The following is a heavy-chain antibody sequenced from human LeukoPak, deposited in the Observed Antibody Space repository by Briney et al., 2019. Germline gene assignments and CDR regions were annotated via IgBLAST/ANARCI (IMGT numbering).Heavy chain of an antibody. CDR3: ATTWRYRNGFLDY. V-gene: IGHV4-39*01. CDR2: IYYSGST. CDR1: GASISTSGYY. J-gene: IGHJ4*02. D-gene: IGHD5-18*01. Sequence: SETLSLTCPVSGASISTSGYYWGWIRQPPGKGLEWIGSIYYSGSTYFNPSLKSRVTISVDTSKNQFSLKLSSVTAADTAVYYRATTWRYRNGFLDYWGQGTLVSVFS.